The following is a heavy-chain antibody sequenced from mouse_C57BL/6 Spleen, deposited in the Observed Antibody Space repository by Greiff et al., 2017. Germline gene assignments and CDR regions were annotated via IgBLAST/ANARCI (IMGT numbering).Heavy chain of an antibody. Sequence: EVQGVESGGGLVKPGGSLKLSCAASGFTFSDYGMHWVRQAPEKGLDGVAYISSGSSTIYYADTVKGRFTISRDNAKNTLYLQMTSLRSEDTAMYYCSRDYGMYFDYWGQGTTLTVSS. CDR1: GFTFSDYG. CDR3: SRDYGMYFDY. J-gene: IGHJ2*01. CDR2: ISSGSSTI. V-gene: IGHV5-17*01. D-gene: IGHD1-2*01.